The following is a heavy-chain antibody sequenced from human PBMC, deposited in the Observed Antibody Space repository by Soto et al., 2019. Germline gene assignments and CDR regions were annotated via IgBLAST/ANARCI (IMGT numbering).Heavy chain of an antibody. CDR1: GGSISSYY. CDR3: ARVAGIDYYYYMDV. D-gene: IGHD1-26*01. J-gene: IGHJ6*03. CDR2: IYNSGST. V-gene: IGHV4-59*01. Sequence: SETLSLTCTVSGGSISSYYWSWIRQPPGKGLEWIGYIYNSGSTNYNPSLKGRVTISVDTSKNQFSLKLSSVTAADTAVYYCARVAGIDYYYYMDVWGKGTTVTVSS.